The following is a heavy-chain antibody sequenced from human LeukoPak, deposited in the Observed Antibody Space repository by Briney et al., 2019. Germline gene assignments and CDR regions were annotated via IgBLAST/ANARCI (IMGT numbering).Heavy chain of an antibody. J-gene: IGHJ4*02. V-gene: IGHV1-18*01. CDR3: ARATVFWGIAAAGKKWKL. CDR2: IITDSGNT. D-gene: IGHD6-13*01. Sequence: GASVKVSCKASGYTFTSYGISWVRQAPGQGLEWMGWIITDSGNTNYAQKFQGRVTLTTDTSTSTVYMDLRSLRSDDTAVYYCARATVFWGIAAAGKKWKLWGQGTLVTVSS. CDR1: GYTFTSYG.